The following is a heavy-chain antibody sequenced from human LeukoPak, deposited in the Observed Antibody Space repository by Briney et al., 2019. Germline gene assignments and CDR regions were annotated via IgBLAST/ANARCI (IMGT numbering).Heavy chain of an antibody. Sequence: GGSLRLSCAAPGFTFSNYWMSWVRQAPGKGLEWVANIKQDGNEKYYVDSVKGRFTISRDNAKNSLYLQMNSLRAEDTAVYHCARAFGTGLDYWGQGTLVTVSS. V-gene: IGHV3-7*05. D-gene: IGHD1-1*01. CDR2: IKQDGNEK. J-gene: IGHJ4*02. CDR3: ARAFGTGLDY. CDR1: GFTFSNYW.